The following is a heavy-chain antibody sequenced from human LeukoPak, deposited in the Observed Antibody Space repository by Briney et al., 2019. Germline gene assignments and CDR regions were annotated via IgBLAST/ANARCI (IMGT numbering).Heavy chain of an antibody. CDR3: ARGRTVTTGSFDY. Sequence: PSETLSLTCTVSGGSISSGSYYWSWIRQPAGKGLEWIGSIYYSGSTYYNPSLKSRVTISVDTSKNQFSLKLSSVTAADTAVYYCARGRTVTTGSFDYWGQGTLVTVSS. J-gene: IGHJ4*02. V-gene: IGHV4-39*07. CDR1: GGSISSGSYY. CDR2: IYYSGST. D-gene: IGHD1-14*01.